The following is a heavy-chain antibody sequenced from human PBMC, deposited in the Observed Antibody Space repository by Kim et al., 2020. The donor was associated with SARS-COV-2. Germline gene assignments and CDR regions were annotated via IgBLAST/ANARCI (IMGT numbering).Heavy chain of an antibody. CDR1: GFTFSSYG. CDR2: ISYDGSNK. D-gene: IGHD3-10*01. J-gene: IGHJ4*02. Sequence: GGSLRLSCAASGFTFSSYGMHWVRQAPGKGLEWVAVISYDGSNKYYADSVKGRFTISRDNSKNTLYLQMNSLRAEDTAVYYCAKRSTVRGAPFDYWGQGTLVTVSS. V-gene: IGHV3-30*18. CDR3: AKRSTVRGAPFDY.